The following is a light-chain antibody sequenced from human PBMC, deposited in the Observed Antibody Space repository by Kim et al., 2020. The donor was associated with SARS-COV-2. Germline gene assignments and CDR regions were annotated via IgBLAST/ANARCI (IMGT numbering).Light chain of an antibody. CDR3: QKYNSAPFT. CDR1: QGIGNY. CDR2: GAS. Sequence: DVQMTQSPSSLATSVGDRVTLTCRASQGIGNYLAWYQQKPGKVPKLLIYGASTLQSRVPSRFSGSGSETDFILTISSLQPEDVATYYCQKYNSAPFTFGPGTRLEIK. J-gene: IGKJ5*01. V-gene: IGKV1-27*01.